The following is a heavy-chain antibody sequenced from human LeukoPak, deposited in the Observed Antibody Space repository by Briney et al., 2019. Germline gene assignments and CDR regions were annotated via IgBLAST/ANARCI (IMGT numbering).Heavy chain of an antibody. Sequence: PGRSLRLSCAASGFIFDDYAMHWVRLVPGKGLEWVSGISWNGKSEGYADSVKGRFTISRDNAENSLYLQMNSLRPEDTALYYCGKDMNQCNSNNCFMDAADVWGQGTMVTVSS. D-gene: IGHD2-2*01. CDR1: GFIFDDYA. CDR3: GKDMNQCNSNNCFMDAADV. CDR2: ISWNGKSE. V-gene: IGHV3-9*01. J-gene: IGHJ3*01.